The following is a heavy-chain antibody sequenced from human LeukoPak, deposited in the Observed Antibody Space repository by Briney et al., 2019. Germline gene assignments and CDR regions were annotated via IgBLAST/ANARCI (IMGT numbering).Heavy chain of an antibody. V-gene: IGHV5-51*01. CDR3: ACREFYSPWPGP. J-gene: IGHJ5*02. CDR2: IYPGDSST. D-gene: IGHD5-18*01. Sequence: GESLKISCKGSGYSFTSYWIGWVRPRPGKGLEWMGVIYPGDSSTRYNPSFEGQVTISADKSINTAYLQWSSLKASDTAMYYCACREFYSPWPGPWGQGTLVTVSS. CDR1: GYSFTSYW.